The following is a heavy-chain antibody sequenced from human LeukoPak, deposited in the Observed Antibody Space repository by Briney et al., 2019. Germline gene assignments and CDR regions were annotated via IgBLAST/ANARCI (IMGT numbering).Heavy chain of an antibody. CDR1: GFTVSSNY. J-gene: IGHJ4*02. Sequence: SGGSLRLSCAASGFTVSSNYMSWVRQAPGKGLEWVSVIYSGGSTYYADSVKGRFTISRDNSKNTLYLQMNSLRAEDTAVYYCAREEYYYDSSDYWGQGTLVTVSS. CDR2: IYSGGST. CDR3: AREEYYYDSSDY. D-gene: IGHD3-22*01. V-gene: IGHV3-53*01.